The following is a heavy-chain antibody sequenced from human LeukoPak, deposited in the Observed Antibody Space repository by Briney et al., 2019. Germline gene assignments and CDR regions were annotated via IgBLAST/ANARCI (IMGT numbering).Heavy chain of an antibody. CDR3: ARDRIPVAGTLHRAFDI. D-gene: IGHD6-19*01. CDR1: GGSISSSSYY. J-gene: IGHJ3*02. V-gene: IGHV4-39*07. CDR2: IYYSGST. Sequence: SETLSLTCTVSGGSISSSSYYWGWIRQPPGKGLEWIGSIYYSGSTYYNPSLKSRVTISVDTSKNQFSLKLSSVTAADTAVYYCARDRIPVAGTLHRAFDIWGQGTMVTVSS.